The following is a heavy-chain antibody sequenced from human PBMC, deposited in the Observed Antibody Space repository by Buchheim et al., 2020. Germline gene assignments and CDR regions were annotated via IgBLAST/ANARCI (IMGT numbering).Heavy chain of an antibody. J-gene: IGHJ6*02. D-gene: IGHD5-18*01. CDR1: GGSISSGDYY. Sequence: QVQLQESGPGLVKPSQTLSLTCTVSGGSISSGDYYWSWIRQPPGKGLEWIGYIYYSGSTYYNPSLKSRVTISVDTSKKQFSLKLSSVTAADTAVYYCSRGVSYGPPMYYYYGMDVWGQGTT. CDR3: SRGVSYGPPMYYYYGMDV. CDR2: IYYSGST. V-gene: IGHV4-30-4*01.